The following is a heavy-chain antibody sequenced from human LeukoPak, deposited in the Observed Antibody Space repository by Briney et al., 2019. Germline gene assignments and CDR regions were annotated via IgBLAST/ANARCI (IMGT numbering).Heavy chain of an antibody. CDR2: INPNSGGT. Sequence: ASVKVSCKASGYTFTGYYMHWVRQAPGQGLEWMGWINPNSGGTNYAQKFQGRVTMTRDTSISTAYMELSRLRSDDTAVYYCARDRAAAGIVGGRYFDYWGQGTLVTVSS. J-gene: IGHJ4*02. CDR3: ARDRAAAGIVGGRYFDY. CDR1: GYTFTGYY. V-gene: IGHV1-2*02. D-gene: IGHD6-13*01.